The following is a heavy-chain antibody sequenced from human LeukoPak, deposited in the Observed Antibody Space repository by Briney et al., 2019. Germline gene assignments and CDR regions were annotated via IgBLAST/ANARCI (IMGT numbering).Heavy chain of an antibody. V-gene: IGHV3-11*06. CDR1: GFTFSDYY. CDR2: ISSSSSYT. D-gene: IGHD5-18*01. CDR3: ARERGDTAMVFDY. Sequence: GGSLRLSCAASGFTFSDYYMSWIRQAPGKGLEWVSHISSSSSYTNYADSVRGRFTISRDNAKNSLYLQMNSLRAEDTAVYYCARERGDTAMVFDYWGQGTLVTVSS. J-gene: IGHJ4*02.